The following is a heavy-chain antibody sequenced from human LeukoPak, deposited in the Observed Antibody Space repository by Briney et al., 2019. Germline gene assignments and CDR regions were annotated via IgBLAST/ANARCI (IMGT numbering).Heavy chain of an antibody. D-gene: IGHD3-16*01. CDR1: GFTFSSYG. V-gene: IGHV3-30*02. J-gene: IGHJ4*02. Sequence: LGGSLRLSCAASGFTFSSYGMHWVRQAPGKGLEGVAFIRFDGINKHYADSVKGRFTISRDNSKNTLYLQMNSLRAEDTAVYYCAKDTSGGPYWGQGSLVSVSS. CDR2: IRFDGINK. CDR3: AKDTSGGPY.